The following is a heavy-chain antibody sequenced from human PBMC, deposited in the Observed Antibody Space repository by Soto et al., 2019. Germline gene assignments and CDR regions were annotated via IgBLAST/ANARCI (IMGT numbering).Heavy chain of an antibody. D-gene: IGHD3-10*01. Sequence: ASVKVSCKASGYTFTSYDINWVRQATGQGLEWMGWMNPNSGNTGYAQKFQGRVTMTRNTSISTAYMELSSLRSEDTAVYYCARAGVEGFGELSPYYYYGMDVCGQGTTVTVSS. CDR2: MNPNSGNT. J-gene: IGHJ6*02. CDR1: GYTFTSYD. V-gene: IGHV1-8*01. CDR3: ARAGVEGFGELSPYYYYGMDV.